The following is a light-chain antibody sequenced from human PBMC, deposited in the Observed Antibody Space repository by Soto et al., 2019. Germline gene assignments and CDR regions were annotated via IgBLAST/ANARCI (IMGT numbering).Light chain of an antibody. V-gene: IGKV2D-29*02. CDR1: QSLLHITGETF. CDR2: EVS. Sequence: DVVMTQTPLSLSVAPGQPASISCKSSQSLLHITGETFLFWYLQKPGQSPQLLIYEVSTRVSGVPDRFSGSGSGPDFTLEISRVETDDVGIYYFMKSTQLAPTFGQGTRLGIE. CDR3: MKSTQLAPT. J-gene: IGKJ5*01.